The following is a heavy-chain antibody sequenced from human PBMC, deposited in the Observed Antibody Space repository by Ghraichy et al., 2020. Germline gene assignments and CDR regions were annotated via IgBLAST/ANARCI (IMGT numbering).Heavy chain of an antibody. CDR2: ISSSSSYI. CDR3: ARDIGGTPDV. D-gene: IGHD4-23*01. CDR1: GFTFSSYS. J-gene: IGHJ6*02. V-gene: IGHV3-21*01. Sequence: LSLTCAASGFTFSSYSMNWVRQAPGKGLEWVSSISSSSSYIYYADSVKGRFTISRDNAKNSLYLQMNSLRAEDTAVYYCARDIGGTPDVWGQGTTVTVSS.